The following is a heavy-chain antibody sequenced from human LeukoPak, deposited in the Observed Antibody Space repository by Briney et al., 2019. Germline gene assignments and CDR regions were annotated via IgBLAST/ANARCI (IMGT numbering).Heavy chain of an antibody. Sequence: GGSQRLSCAASGFTFSSYSMNWVRQAPGKGLEWVSSISSSSSYIYYADSVKGRFTISRDNAKNSLYLQMNSLRAEDAAVYYCARGPAGNFDYWGQGTLVTVSS. V-gene: IGHV3-21*01. CDR3: ARGPAGNFDY. J-gene: IGHJ4*02. CDR2: ISSSSSYI. D-gene: IGHD2-2*01. CDR1: GFTFSSYS.